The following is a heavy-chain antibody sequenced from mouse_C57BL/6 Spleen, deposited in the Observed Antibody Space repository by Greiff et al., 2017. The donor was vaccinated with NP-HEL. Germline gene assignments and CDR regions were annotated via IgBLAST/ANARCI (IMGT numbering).Heavy chain of an antibody. CDR3: ARQEYFDV. J-gene: IGHJ1*03. CDR1: GYTFTSYW. CDR2: IDPSDSYT. V-gene: IGHV1-59*01. Sequence: VQVVESGAELVRPGTSVKLSCKASGYTFTSYWMHWVKQRPGQGLEWIGVIDPSDSYTNYNQKFKGKATLTVDTSSSTAYMQLSSLTSEDSAVYYCARQEYFDVWGTGTTVTVSS.